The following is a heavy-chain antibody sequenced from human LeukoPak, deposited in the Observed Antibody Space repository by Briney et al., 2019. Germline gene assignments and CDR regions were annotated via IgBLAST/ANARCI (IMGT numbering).Heavy chain of an antibody. J-gene: IGHJ4*02. Sequence: GGSLRLSCAASGFTFSDYYMSWIRQAPGKGLEWVSYISSSSSYTNYADSVKGRFTISRDNAKKTLYLQMNSLRAEDTAVYYCARGLGYYFDYWGQGTLVTVSS. CDR3: ARGLGYYFDY. V-gene: IGHV3-11*06. D-gene: IGHD3-16*01. CDR2: ISSSSSYT. CDR1: GFTFSDYY.